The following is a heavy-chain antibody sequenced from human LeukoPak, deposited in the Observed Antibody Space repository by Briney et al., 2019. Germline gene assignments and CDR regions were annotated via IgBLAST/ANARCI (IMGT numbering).Heavy chain of an antibody. D-gene: IGHD1-26*01. V-gene: IGHV1-2*02. CDR2: INPNSGGT. CDR3: AGSWSNDAFDI. Sequence: GASVKVSCKASGYTFTGYYMNWARQAPGQGPEWMGWINPNSGGTNYAQKFQGRVTMTRDTSISTAYMELSRLRSDDTAVYYCAGSWSNDAFDIWGQGTMVTVSS. CDR1: GYTFTGYY. J-gene: IGHJ3*02.